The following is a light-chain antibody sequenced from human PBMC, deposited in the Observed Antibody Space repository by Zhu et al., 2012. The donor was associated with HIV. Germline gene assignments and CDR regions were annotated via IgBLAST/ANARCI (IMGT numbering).Light chain of an antibody. V-gene: IGKV1-27*01. J-gene: IGKJ1*01. CDR3: QNYDSGPET. Sequence: DIQMTQSPSSLSVSIGDRVTITCRASQDINFHLAWYQQKPGGVPKLLISRASTLQSGVPSRFSGGASGTDFTLTISSLQPEDVATYFCQNYDSGPETFGQGDHGGHQT. CDR1: QDINFH. CDR2: RAS.